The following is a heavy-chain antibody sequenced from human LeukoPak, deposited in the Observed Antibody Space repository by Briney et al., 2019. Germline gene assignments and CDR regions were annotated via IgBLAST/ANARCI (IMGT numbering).Heavy chain of an antibody. CDR1: GFTFSNHW. CDR3: ARDLGWLHLGD. CDR2: INQDGRTE. Sequence: GESLTLSCAASGFTFSNHWMTWVRQAPGKGPEWVANINQDGRTEQYVDSVKGRFTISRDNARNTVSLQMNSLRDEDAAVYYCARDLGWLHLGDWGPGTLVTVSS. D-gene: IGHD5-24*01. V-gene: IGHV3-7*01. J-gene: IGHJ4*02.